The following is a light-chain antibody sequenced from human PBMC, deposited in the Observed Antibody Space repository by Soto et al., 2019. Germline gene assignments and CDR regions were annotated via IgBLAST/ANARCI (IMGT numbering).Light chain of an antibody. CDR2: GAS. CDR1: QSINSE. J-gene: IGKJ2*01. V-gene: IGKV3-15*01. Sequence: EIVMTQSPATLSLSPGERAALSGRASQSINSELAWYQQKPGQPPRLLIYGASTRATGVPARFTGSESGSEFTLTISGLQSADFAVYYCQQGHNWPLTFGQGTRLEI. CDR3: QQGHNWPLT.